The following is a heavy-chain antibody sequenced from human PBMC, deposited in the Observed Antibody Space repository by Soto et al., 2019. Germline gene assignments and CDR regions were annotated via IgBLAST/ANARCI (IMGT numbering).Heavy chain of an antibody. V-gene: IGHV4-34*01. D-gene: IGHD2-8*02. CDR2: TNHSGST. CDR3: ARDKITGLFDY. CDR1: AGSFSAYY. J-gene: IGHJ4*02. Sequence: QVPLQQWGAGLLKPSETMSLTCADNAGSFSAYYWTWIRQPPRTGLEWIAETNHSGSTKYIPSLKRRVTLSVDTSKNQSSLKPSSVTGSETSVYYCARDKITGLFDYWGQGNRVTVSS.